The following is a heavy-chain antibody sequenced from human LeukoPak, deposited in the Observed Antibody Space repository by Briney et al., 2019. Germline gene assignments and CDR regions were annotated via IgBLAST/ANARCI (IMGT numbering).Heavy chain of an antibody. Sequence: GGSLRLSCAASGFTFSNYGMRWVRQAPGKGLEWVASIWFSGTNKYYADSVKGRFTISRDNSKNTLYLQMNSLRAEDTAVYYCARAGSGVAAAGNAPGYWGQGTLVTVSS. D-gene: IGHD6-13*01. J-gene: IGHJ4*02. CDR2: IWFSGTNK. CDR3: ARAGSGVAAAGNAPGY. V-gene: IGHV3-33*01. CDR1: GFTFSNYG.